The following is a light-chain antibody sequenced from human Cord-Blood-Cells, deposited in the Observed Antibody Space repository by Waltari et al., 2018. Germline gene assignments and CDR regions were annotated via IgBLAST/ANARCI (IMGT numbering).Light chain of an antibody. J-gene: IGLJ1*01. V-gene: IGLV3-25*02. CDR3: QSADSSGTYPV. CDR1: ALPKQY. CDR2: KDS. Sequence: SHELTQQPTESVSPGQPARFTCSGAALPKQYAYWYQQKPGQAPVLVLYKDSERPSGIPGRFSGASSGTTVTLTISGVQAEDGADYYCQSADSSGTYPVFGTGTKVTVL.